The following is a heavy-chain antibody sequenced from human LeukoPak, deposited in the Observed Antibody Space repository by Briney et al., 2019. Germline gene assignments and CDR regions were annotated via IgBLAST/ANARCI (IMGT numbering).Heavy chain of an antibody. CDR1: GGSVSSGTHY. Sequence: TLSLTCTVSGGSVSSGTHYYNWIRQHPGKGLEWIGYIYYTGSTSYNPSLKSRVIMSVDTSMNQLSLKLSPLTAADTAVYYCAASSGVTLGRFWGQGTLVTVSS. CDR2: IYYTGST. CDR3: AASSGVTLGRF. V-gene: IGHV4-31*03. J-gene: IGHJ4*02. D-gene: IGHD3-16*01.